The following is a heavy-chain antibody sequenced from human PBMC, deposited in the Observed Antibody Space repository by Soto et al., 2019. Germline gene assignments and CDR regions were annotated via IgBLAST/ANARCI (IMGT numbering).Heavy chain of an antibody. J-gene: IGHJ4*02. CDR3: AKDFKARGPLWFGGSGNFDY. CDR1: GFTFSSYA. Sequence: GGSLRLSCAASGFTFSSYAMSWVRQAPGKGLEWVSAISGSGGSTYYADSVKGRFTISRDNSKNTLYLQMNSLRAEDTAVYYCAKDFKARGPLWFGGSGNFDYWGQGTLVTVSS. V-gene: IGHV3-23*01. D-gene: IGHD3-10*01. CDR2: ISGSGGST.